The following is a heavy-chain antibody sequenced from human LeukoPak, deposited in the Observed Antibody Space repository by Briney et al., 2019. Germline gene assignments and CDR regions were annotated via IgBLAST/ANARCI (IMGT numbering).Heavy chain of an antibody. CDR2: VNPNRGDT. CDR3: ARDRAKYNSNDYFDY. CDR1: GYTFSDYY. V-gene: IGHV1-2*02. J-gene: IGHJ4*02. Sequence: ASVEVSCKTSGYTFSDYYMYWLRQAPGQGLELMGGVNPNRGDTNYAQKLQGRVTMTRDTSLSTVYMELSRLTSDDTAVYYCARDRAKYNSNDYFDYWGRGTLVTVSS. D-gene: IGHD5-24*01.